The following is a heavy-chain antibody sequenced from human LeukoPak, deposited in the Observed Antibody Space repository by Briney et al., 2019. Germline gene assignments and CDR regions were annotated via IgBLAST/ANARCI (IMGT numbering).Heavy chain of an antibody. CDR2: VKSDGSNP. V-gene: IGHV3-74*01. CDR1: RFSFSNYW. J-gene: IGHJ4*02. CDR3: ARDIVSGSGSLDY. Sequence: PGGSLRLSCAASRFSFSNYWMHWVRQAPGKGLVRVSRVKSDGSNPSYADSVKGRFTISRDNAENMLYLQMNTLGAEDTAVYYCARDIVSGSGSLDYWGQGTLVTVSS. D-gene: IGHD3-10*01.